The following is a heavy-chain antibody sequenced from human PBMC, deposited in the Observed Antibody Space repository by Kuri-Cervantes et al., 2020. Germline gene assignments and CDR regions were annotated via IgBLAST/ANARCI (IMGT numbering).Heavy chain of an antibody. CDR1: GFTFSSYW. CDR2: IKEDGSEK. CDR3: SRYCVGTGCSVWGDS. V-gene: IGHV3-7*03. D-gene: IGHD2-2*01. J-gene: IGHJ4*02. Sequence: GKSLKISCAASGFTFSSYWMTWVRQAPGKGLEWVANIKEDGSEKYYLDSVKGRFTISRDNAKNSLYLQTNSLRAEDTAVYYCSRYCVGTGCSVWGDSWGQGTLVTVSS.